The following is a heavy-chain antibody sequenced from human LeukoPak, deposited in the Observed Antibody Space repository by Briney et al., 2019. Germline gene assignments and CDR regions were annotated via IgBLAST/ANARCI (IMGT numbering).Heavy chain of an antibody. Sequence: ASVKVSCKASGGTFSSYAISWVRQAPGQGLEWMGGIIPIFGTANYAQKFQGRVTITADESTSTAYMELSSLRSEDTAVYYCASGTYDSSGYYLFYYYYGMDVWGQGTTVTVSS. CDR2: IIPIFGTA. J-gene: IGHJ6*02. D-gene: IGHD3-22*01. CDR3: ASGTYDSSGYYLFYYYYGMDV. CDR1: GGTFSSYA. V-gene: IGHV1-69*13.